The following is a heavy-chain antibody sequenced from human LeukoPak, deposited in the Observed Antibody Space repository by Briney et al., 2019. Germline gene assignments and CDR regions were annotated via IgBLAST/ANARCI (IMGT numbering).Heavy chain of an antibody. CDR2: INSDGSST. CDR3: ASHCSSTSCLDY. CDR1: GFTFSSYW. J-gene: IGHJ4*02. D-gene: IGHD2-2*01. V-gene: IGHV3-74*01. Sequence: GGSLRLSCAASGFTFSSYWMHWVRQAPGKGLVWVSRINSDGSSTSYADSVKGRFTNSRDNAKNTLYLQMNSLRVEDTAVYYCASHCSSTSCLDYWGQGTLVTVSS.